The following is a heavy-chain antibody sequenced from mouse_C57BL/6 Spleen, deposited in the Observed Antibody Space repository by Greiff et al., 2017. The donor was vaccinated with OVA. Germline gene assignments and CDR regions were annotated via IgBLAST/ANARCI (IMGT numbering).Heavy chain of an antibody. CDR1: GYTFTDYE. V-gene: IGHV1-15*01. Sequence: QVQLQQSGAELVRPGASVTLSCKASGYTFTDYEMHWVKQTPVHGLEWIGAIDPETGGTAYNQKFKGKAILTADKSSSTAYMELRSLTSEDSAVYYCTRILPYWYFDVWGTGTTVTVSS. J-gene: IGHJ1*03. CDR2: IDPETGGT. CDR3: TRILPYWYFDV.